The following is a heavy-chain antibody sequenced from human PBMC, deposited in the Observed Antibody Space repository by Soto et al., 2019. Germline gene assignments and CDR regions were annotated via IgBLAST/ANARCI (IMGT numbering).Heavy chain of an antibody. D-gene: IGHD3-22*01. J-gene: IGHJ4*02. CDR2: ISYDGSNK. Sequence: QVQLVESGGGVVQPGRSLRLSCAASGFTFSSYGMHWVRQAPGKRLEWVAVISYDGSNKYYADSVKGRFTISRDNSKNTLYLQMNSLRAEDTAVYYCAKTGLWYYDSSGFDYWGQGTLVTVSS. CDR3: AKTGLWYYDSSGFDY. V-gene: IGHV3-30*18. CDR1: GFTFSSYG.